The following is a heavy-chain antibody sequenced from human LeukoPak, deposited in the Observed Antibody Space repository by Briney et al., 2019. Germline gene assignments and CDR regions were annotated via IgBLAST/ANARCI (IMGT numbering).Heavy chain of an antibody. CDR3: ASKTITAPGEDY. CDR1: GFTFSDYY. J-gene: IGHJ4*02. V-gene: IGHV3-11*04. CDR2: MDNSGSTI. D-gene: IGHD1-14*01. Sequence: GGSLRLSCAASGFTFSDYYLSWIRQAPGKGLEWISYMDNSGSTIYYADSVKGRFTISRDNARISLYLQMNSLRVEDTAVYYCASKTITAPGEDYWGQGTLVTVSS.